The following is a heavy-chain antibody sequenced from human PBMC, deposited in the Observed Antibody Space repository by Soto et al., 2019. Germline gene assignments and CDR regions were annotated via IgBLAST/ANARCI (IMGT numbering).Heavy chain of an antibody. CDR2: ISYDGDDT. CDR3: AKDEAYYFDH. V-gene: IGHV3-43*01. Sequence: GGSLRLSCVASGFDFEDYTMHWVRQPPGKGLECVSRISYDGDDTYYADSVRGRFTMSRDNSKNSLFLLMNNLTPEDTAVYYCAKDEAYYFDHWGQGTLVTVSS. CDR1: GFDFEDYT. J-gene: IGHJ4*02.